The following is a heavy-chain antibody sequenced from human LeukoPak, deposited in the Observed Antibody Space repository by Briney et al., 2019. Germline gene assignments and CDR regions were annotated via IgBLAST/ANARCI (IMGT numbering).Heavy chain of an antibody. CDR2: IYYRGST. D-gene: IGHD4-17*01. CDR1: GVFISSYY. Sequence: KASETLSLTCTVSGVFISSYYWSWIRQPPGKGLEWIGYIYYRGSTNYNPSLKSRVTISVDTSKNQFSLKLSSVTAADTAVYYCARGITDYGDYRRFGYYYYMDVWGKGTTVTVSS. J-gene: IGHJ6*03. V-gene: IGHV4-59*01. CDR3: ARGITDYGDYRRFGYYYYMDV.